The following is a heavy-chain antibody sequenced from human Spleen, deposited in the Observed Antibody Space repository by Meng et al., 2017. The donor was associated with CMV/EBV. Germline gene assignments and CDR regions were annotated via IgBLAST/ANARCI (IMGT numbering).Heavy chain of an antibody. J-gene: IGHJ4*02. Sequence: ASVKVSCKASGYTFTSYYMHWVRQAPGQGLEWMGIINPSGGNTRYAQKFQGRVTMTRDTSTSTVYMELSSLRSEDTAVYYCARGRYCSSTSCYSFDYWGQGTLVTVSS. CDR3: ARGRYCSSTSCYSFDY. CDR2: INPSGGNT. V-gene: IGHV1-46*01. D-gene: IGHD2-2*01. CDR1: GYTFTSYY.